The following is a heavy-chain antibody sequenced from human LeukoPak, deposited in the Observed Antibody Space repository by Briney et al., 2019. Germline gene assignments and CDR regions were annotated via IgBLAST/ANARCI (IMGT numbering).Heavy chain of an antibody. Sequence: PSQTLSLTCTVSGGSISSGSYYWSWIRQSPGKGLEWIGYIYYSGSTNYNPSLKSRVTISVDTSKNQFSLKLSSVTAADTAIYYCARDFSSSSTVYYYYYMDVWGKGTTVTVSS. CDR2: IYYSGST. D-gene: IGHD6-6*01. V-gene: IGHV4-61*01. J-gene: IGHJ6*03. CDR3: ARDFSSSSTVYYYYYMDV. CDR1: GGSISSGSYY.